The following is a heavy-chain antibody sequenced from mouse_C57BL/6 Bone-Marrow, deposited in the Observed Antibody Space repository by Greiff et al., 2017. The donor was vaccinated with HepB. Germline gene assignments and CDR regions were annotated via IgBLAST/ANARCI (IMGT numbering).Heavy chain of an antibody. CDR1: GYSITSGYD. Sequence: EVQLQESGPGMVKPSQSLSLTCTVTGYSITSGYDWHWIRHFPGNKLECMGYISYSGSTNYNPSLKSRISINHDTSKNHFFLKLNSVTTEDTATYYCAGGGSDWYFDVWGTGTTVTVSS. J-gene: IGHJ1*03. V-gene: IGHV3-1*01. CDR2: ISYSGST. CDR3: AGGGSDWYFDV.